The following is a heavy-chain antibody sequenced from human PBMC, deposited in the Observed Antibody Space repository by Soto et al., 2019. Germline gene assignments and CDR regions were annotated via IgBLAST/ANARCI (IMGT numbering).Heavy chain of an antibody. CDR2: IYSSGST. J-gene: IGHJ4*02. D-gene: IGHD1-26*01. CDR1: GGSISSYY. V-gene: IGHV4-59*01. Sequence: QVQLQESGPGLVKPSETLSLTCTVSGGSISSYYWSWIRQPPGKGLEWIGYIYSSGSTNYTPSLKGRVTMSLDTSKNQVSMNVTSVTAADPDVYYCAATPRYWGQGRLVTVSS. CDR3: AATPRY.